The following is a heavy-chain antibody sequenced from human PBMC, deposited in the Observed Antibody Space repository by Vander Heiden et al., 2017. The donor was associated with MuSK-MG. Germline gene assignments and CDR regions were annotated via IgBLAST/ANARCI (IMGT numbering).Heavy chain of an antibody. CDR1: GFTFSSYA. CDR3: ARDPIYDFWSGYFDY. D-gene: IGHD3-3*01. V-gene: IGHV3-30-3*01. CDR2: ISYDGSNK. Sequence: QVQLVASGGGVVQPGRSLRLSCAASGFTFSSYAMHWVRQAPGKGLEWVAVISYDGSNKYYADSVKGRFTISRDNSKNTLYLQMNSLRAEDTAVYYCARDPIYDFWSGYFDYWGQGTLVTVSS. J-gene: IGHJ4*02.